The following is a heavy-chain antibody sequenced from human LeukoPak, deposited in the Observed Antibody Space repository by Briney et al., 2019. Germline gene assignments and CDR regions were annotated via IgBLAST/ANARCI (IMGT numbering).Heavy chain of an antibody. CDR2: VKGDGVTT. CDR1: GFTFNAYA. Sequence: GGSLRLSCAASGFTFNAYAIHWVRQAPGKGLEWVSLVKGDGVTTDYANSVKGRFTVSRDDSKNSLYLQMSNLRTEDTALYYCVRDTGSGWDFDYWGQETLVTVSS. D-gene: IGHD6-19*01. J-gene: IGHJ4*02. CDR3: VRDTGSGWDFDY. V-gene: IGHV3-43*02.